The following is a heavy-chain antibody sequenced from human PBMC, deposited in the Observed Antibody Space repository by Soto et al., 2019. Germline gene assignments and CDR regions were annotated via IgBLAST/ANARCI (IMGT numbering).Heavy chain of an antibody. D-gene: IGHD3-3*01. CDR3: ADGGEWSFNFVY. CDR1: GFTFSSYA. J-gene: IGHJ4*02. V-gene: IGHV3-23*01. CDR2: ISNSGDNT. Sequence: EVQLLESGGGFVQPGGSLRLSCAASGFTFSSYAMSWVRQAPGEGLQWVSAISNSGDNTYYADSVKGRFTISRDNSKNTLYLQMNNLRAEDTAVYYCADGGEWSFNFVYWGQGTLVTVSS.